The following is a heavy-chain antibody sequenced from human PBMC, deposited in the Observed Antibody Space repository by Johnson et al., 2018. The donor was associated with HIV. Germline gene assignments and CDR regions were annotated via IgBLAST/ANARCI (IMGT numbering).Heavy chain of an antibody. V-gene: IGHV3-13*01. CDR1: GFTFSTYD. J-gene: IGHJ3*02. Sequence: MLLVESGGGLVQPGGSLRLSCAASGFTFSTYDMHWVRQVTGKGLEWVSGITTAGDTYYPGSVKGRFTIFRENVKNSLYLQMNSLRAEDTAVYYCAKPPSMGADAFDIWGQGTMVTVSS. D-gene: IGHD3-16*01. CDR2: ITTAGDT. CDR3: AKPPSMGADAFDI.